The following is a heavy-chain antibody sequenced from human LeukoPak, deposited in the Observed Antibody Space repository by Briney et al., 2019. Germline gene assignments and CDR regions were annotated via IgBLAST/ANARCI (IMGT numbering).Heavy chain of an antibody. D-gene: IGHD3-10*01. V-gene: IGHV3-21*01. CDR3: ARTYASGSRRYWYFDL. Sequence: GGSLRLSCAASGFTLNNYGINWVRQAPGKGPEWVSFISRSSSYIFYADSVKGRFTTSRDNAKNSLYLQMNSLRAEDTAVYYCARTYASGSRRYWYFDLWGRGTLVTV. CDR2: ISRSSSYI. CDR1: GFTLNNYG. J-gene: IGHJ2*01.